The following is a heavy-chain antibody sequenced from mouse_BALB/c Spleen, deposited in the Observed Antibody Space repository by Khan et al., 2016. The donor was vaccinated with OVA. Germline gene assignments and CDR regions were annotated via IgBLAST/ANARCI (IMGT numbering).Heavy chain of an antibody. CDR1: GYTFTDFT. J-gene: IGHJ3*01. CDR3: GRGGGGDRFAY. V-gene: IGHV1S137*01. Sequence: QIQLVQSGAELVRPGVSVKISCRGSGYTFTDFTMHWVKQSHAKSLEWIGVISTYYGDTDYNQKFKGKATMTVDKSSSTAYMELARLTSEDSAISCCGRGGGGDRFAYWGQGTLVTVSA. CDR2: ISTYYGDT.